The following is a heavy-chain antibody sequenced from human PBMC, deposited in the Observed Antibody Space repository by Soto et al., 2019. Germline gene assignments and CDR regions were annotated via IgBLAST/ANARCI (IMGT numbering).Heavy chain of an antibody. D-gene: IGHD6-19*01. CDR3: AKDGKHNNGWGAAFEI. CDR1: GFTFTDYA. J-gene: IGHJ3*02. CDR2: ISGSGANT. V-gene: IGHV3-23*01. Sequence: EVQVLESGGGLVQPGGSLRLSCAASGFTFTDYAMNWVRQAPGKGLEWVSTISGSGANTYYADSVRGRFTISRDNAKNTLPLQTSSLGAEDTAVYYCAKDGKHNNGWGAAFEIWGQGTVVTVS.